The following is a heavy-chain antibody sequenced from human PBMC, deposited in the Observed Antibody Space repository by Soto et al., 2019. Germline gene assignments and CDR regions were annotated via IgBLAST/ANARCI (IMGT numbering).Heavy chain of an antibody. Sequence: ASVKVSCKASGYTFTSYDINWVRRATGQGFEWMGWMNPNSGNTGYAQKFQGRVTMTRDTSITTAYMELSSLRSEDTAVYYCARTPYPYSSSSELDYWGQGTLVTVSS. J-gene: IGHJ4*02. CDR1: GYTFTSYD. CDR2: MNPNSGNT. CDR3: ARTPYPYSSSSELDY. V-gene: IGHV1-8*01. D-gene: IGHD6-6*01.